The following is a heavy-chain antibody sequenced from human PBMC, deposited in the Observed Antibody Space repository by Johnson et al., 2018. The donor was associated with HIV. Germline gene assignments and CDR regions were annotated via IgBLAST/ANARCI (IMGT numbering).Heavy chain of an antibody. CDR2: INWNGGST. CDR1: GFTFDDYG. D-gene: IGHD5-18*01. V-gene: IGHV3-20*04. CDR3: AKDWIQVLAYVGVLDM. Sequence: VQLVESGGGVVRPGGSLRLSCAASGFTFDDYGMSWVRQAPGKGLEWVSGINWNGGSTGYADSVKGRFTISRDNSKNSLYLQMNSLRTEDTALYYCAKDWIQVLAYVGVLDMWGQGTMVTVSS. J-gene: IGHJ3*02.